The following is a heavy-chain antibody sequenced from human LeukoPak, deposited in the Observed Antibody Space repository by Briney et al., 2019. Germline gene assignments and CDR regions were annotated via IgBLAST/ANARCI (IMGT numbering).Heavy chain of an antibody. CDR1: GYTFTSYG. J-gene: IGHJ5*02. CDR2: ISAYNGNT. CDR3: ARDSPDYYDSRSRDNWFDP. Sequence: ASVKVSCKASGYTFTSYGISWVRQAPGQGLEWMGWISAYNGNTNYAQKLQGRVTMTTDTSTSTAYMELRSLRSDDTAVYYCARDSPDYYDSRSRDNWFDPWGQGTLVTVST. V-gene: IGHV1-18*01. D-gene: IGHD3-22*01.